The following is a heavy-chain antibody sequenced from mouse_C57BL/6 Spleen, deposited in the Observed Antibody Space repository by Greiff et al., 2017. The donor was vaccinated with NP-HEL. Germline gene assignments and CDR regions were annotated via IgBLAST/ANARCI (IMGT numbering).Heavy chain of an antibody. J-gene: IGHJ4*01. CDR3: ARTPYGPYAMDY. CDR2: INPNNGGT. CDR1: GYTFTDYN. Sequence: VQLQQSGPELVKPGASVKIPCKASGYTFTDYNMDWVKQSHGKSLEWIGDINPNNGGTIYNQKFKGKATLTVDKSSSTAYLELRSLTSEDTAVYYCARTPYGPYAMDYWGQGTSGTVSS. D-gene: IGHD1-1*01. V-gene: IGHV1-18*01.